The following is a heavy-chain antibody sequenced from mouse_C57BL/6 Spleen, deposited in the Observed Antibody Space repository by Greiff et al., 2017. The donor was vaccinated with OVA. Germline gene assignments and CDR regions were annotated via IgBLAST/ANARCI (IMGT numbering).Heavy chain of an antibody. CDR2: IHPNSGST. J-gene: IGHJ4*01. D-gene: IGHD2-1*01. CDR3: ARSWGKGYAMDY. V-gene: IGHV1-64*01. CDR1: GYTFTSYW. Sequence: QVQLQQPGAELVKPGASVKLSCKASGYTFTSYWMHWVKQRPGQGLEWIGMIHPNSGSTNYNEKFKSKATLTVDKSSSTAYMQLSSLTSEDSAVYYCARSWGKGYAMDYWGQGTSVTVSS.